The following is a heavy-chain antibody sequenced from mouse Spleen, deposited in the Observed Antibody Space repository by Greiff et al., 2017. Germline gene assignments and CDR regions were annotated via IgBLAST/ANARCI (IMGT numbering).Heavy chain of an antibody. CDR3: TGIYDGYYGAMDY. CDR2: IRLKSDNYAT. CDR1: GFTFSNYW. J-gene: IGHJ4*01. V-gene: IGHV6-3*01. D-gene: IGHD2-3*01. Sequence: DVKLVESGGGLVQPGGSMKLSCGASGFTFSNYWMNWVRQSPEKGLEWVAQIRLKSDNYATHYAESVKGRFTISRDDSKSSVYLQMNNLRAEDTGIYYCTGIYDGYYGAMDYWGQGTSVTVSS.